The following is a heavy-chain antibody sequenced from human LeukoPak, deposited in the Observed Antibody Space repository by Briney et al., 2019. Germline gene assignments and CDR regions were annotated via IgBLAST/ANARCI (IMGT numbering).Heavy chain of an antibody. D-gene: IGHD4-23*01. J-gene: IGHJ4*02. Sequence: GGSLRLSCAVSGFTSRTCAMGWVRQAPGKGLEWVSAISGSGTGTYYADSVKGRFTISRDNSKNTLYLEMNNLRAEDTAAYYCASHPKSGGNFDYWGQGTLVTVSS. CDR2: ISGSGTGT. CDR1: GFTSRTCA. CDR3: ASHPKSGGNFDY. V-gene: IGHV3-23*01.